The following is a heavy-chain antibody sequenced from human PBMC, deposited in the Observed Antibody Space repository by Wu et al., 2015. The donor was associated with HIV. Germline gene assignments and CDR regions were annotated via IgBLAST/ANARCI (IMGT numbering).Heavy chain of an antibody. J-gene: IGHJ2*01. V-gene: IGHV1-69*12. Sequence: QVQLVQSGAEVKKPGSSVKVSCKVSGVTFISYAITWVRQAPGQGLEWMGGISFIFPTPKYAQKFQGRVTITADESTSTAYMELSSLRSQDTAVYYCAKLHDYSGTGYFDLWGRGTLVTVSS. CDR2: ISFIFPTP. CDR3: AKLHDYSGTGYFDL. CDR1: GVTFISYA. D-gene: IGHD3-16*01.